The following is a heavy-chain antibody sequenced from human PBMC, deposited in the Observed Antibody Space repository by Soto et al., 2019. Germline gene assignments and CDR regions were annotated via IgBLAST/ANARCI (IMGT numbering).Heavy chain of an antibody. D-gene: IGHD6-13*01. V-gene: IGHV4-4*07. J-gene: IGHJ6*02. CDR1: GGSMNAHF. CDR2: IDTSGNT. CDR3: ARYSSNWFQTEGMDV. Sequence: SETLSLTCTVSGGSMNAHFWSWIRQPAGKGLEWIGRIDTSGNTNYNPSLKSRVTMSVDTSKKQFSLKLTSVTAADTAVYYCARYSSNWFQTEGMDVWGQGTTVTVSS.